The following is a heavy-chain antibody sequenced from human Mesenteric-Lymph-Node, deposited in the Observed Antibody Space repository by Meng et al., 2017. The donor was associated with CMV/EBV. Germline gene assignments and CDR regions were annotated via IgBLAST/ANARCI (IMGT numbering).Heavy chain of an antibody. V-gene: IGHV3-23*01. CDR3: APVPWLHSD. CDR1: GFTFSTYA. Sequence: GESLKISCAASGFTFSTYAMSWVRQAPGKGLEWVSAISGSGGSTYYADSVKGRFTISRDNSKNTLYLQMNSLRAEDTAVHYCAPVPWLHSDWGQGTLVTVSS. CDR2: ISGSGGST. J-gene: IGHJ4*02. D-gene: IGHD3-22*01.